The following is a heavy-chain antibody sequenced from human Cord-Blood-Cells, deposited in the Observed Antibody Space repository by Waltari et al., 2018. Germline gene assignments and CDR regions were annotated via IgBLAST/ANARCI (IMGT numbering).Heavy chain of an antibody. D-gene: IGHD1-20*01. CDR2: IWYDGSNK. Sequence: VHLVESGGGVVQPGRPLRLSFAECGSHFARYGMHWVGQASGKGLEWVAVIWYDGSNKYYANSVKGRFTISRDNSKNTLYLQMNSLRAEDTAVYYCARGNNWNDLLDYWGQGTLVTVSS. CDR3: ARGNNWNDLLDY. CDR1: GSHFARYG. V-gene: IGHV3-33*01. J-gene: IGHJ4*02.